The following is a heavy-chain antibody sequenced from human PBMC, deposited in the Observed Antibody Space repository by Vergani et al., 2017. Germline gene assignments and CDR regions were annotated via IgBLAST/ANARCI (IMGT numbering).Heavy chain of an antibody. CDR3: ARVQGDIVVVPAVRGYMDV. J-gene: IGHJ6*03. CDR1: GFTFSSYA. D-gene: IGHD2-2*01. CDR2: ISYDGSNK. Sequence: QVQLVESGGGVVQPGRSLRLSCAASGFTFSSYAMHWVRQAPGKGLEWVAVISYDGSNKYYEDSVKGRFTISRDNSKNTLYLQMNSLKAEDTAVYYCARVQGDIVVVPAVRGYMDVWGKGTTVTVSS. V-gene: IGHV3-30-3*01.